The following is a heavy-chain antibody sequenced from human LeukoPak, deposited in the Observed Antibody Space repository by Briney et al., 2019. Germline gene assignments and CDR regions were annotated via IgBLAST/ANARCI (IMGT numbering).Heavy chain of an antibody. D-gene: IGHD6-19*01. V-gene: IGHV3-7*01. CDR3: AREGGWSPLDY. CDR1: GFTFGSYW. Sequence: PGGSLRLSCAASGFTFGSYWMSWVRQAPGKGLEWVANIKQDGSEKYYVDSVKGRFTISRDNAKNSLYLQMNSLRAEDTAVYYCAREGGWSPLDYWGQGTLVTVSS. J-gene: IGHJ4*02. CDR2: IKQDGSEK.